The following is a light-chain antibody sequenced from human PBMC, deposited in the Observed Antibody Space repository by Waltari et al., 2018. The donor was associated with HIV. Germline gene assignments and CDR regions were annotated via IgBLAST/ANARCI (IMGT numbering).Light chain of an antibody. Sequence: DIVMTQSPLSLPVTPGGPASISCRPSQSLLHSNGYNYLDWYLQKPGQSPQLLIYLGFNRASGVPDRFSGTGSGTDFTLKISRVEAEDVGVYYCMQALQTPLTFGPGTKVDIE. CDR2: LGF. J-gene: IGKJ3*01. CDR1: QSLLHSNGYNY. V-gene: IGKV2-28*01. CDR3: MQALQTPLT.